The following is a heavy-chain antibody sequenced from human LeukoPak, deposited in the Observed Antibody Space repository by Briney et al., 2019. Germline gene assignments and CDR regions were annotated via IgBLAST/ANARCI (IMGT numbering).Heavy chain of an antibody. CDR2: IKQDGSEK. CDR1: GFTFSSYW. V-gene: IGHV3-7*05. Sequence: GGSPRLSCAASGFTFSSYWMTWVRQAPGKGLEWVAKIKQDGSEKYYVDSVKGRFTISRDNAKNSLYLQMNSLGAEDTAVYYCARRGTSSSWAHFDYWGQGTLVTVSS. D-gene: IGHD6-13*01. CDR3: ARRGTSSSWAHFDY. J-gene: IGHJ4*02.